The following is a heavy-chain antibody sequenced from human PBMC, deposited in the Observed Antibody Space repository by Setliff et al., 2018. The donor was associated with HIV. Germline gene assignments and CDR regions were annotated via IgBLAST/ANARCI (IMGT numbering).Heavy chain of an antibody. CDR2: IYNNGYT. V-gene: IGHV4-61*09. J-gene: IGHJ3*01. Sequence: SETLSLTCSVSGGSISSGSYYWTWIRQPAGKGPEWIGHIYNNGYTNYNPSLKSRVTISGDTSQNQFSLRLTSVTAADQAVYYCARAPPGIQNDAFDVWGQGTMVTVSS. CDR3: ARAPPGIQNDAFDV. CDR1: GGSISSGSYY.